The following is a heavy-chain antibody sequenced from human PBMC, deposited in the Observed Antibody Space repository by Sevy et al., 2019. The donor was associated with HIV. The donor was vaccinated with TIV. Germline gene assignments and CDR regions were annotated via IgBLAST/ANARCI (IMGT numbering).Heavy chain of an antibody. J-gene: IGHJ4*02. V-gene: IGHV3-21*01. CDR3: ARGSDGSGSYPFDY. Sequence: GGSLRLSCAASGFTFSSYSMNWVRQAPGKGLEWVSSISSSSSYIYYADSVKGRFTISRDNAKNSLYLQMNSLRAEDTAVYYCARGSDGSGSYPFDYWGLGTLVTVSS. CDR2: ISSSSSYI. CDR1: GFTFSSYS. D-gene: IGHD3-10*01.